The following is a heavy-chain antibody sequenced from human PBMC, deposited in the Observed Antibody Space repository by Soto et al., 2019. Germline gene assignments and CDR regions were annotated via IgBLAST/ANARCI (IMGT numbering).Heavy chain of an antibody. CDR1: GFTFRSYD. D-gene: IGHD6-13*01. CDR2: ISGTGGST. Sequence: VQLVESGGGLVQPGGSLRLSCAASGFTFRSYDMRWVRQAPGKGLECVSGISGTGGSTFYADSVKGRFTISRDNSKNTLYLQMNSLRAEDTAVYYCAKGGYSSSWPTPNNWFDPWGQGTLVTVSS. J-gene: IGHJ5*02. V-gene: IGHV3-23*04. CDR3: AKGGYSSSWPTPNNWFDP.